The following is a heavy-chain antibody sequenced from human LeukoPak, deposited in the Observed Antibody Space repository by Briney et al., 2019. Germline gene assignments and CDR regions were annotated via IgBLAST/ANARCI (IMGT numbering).Heavy chain of an antibody. Sequence: TSETLSLTCTVSGVSISSSDYYWGWIRQPPGKGLEWIGSIYYGGSTYYNPSLKSRVTISVDTSMNQFSLKLSFVTTADTAVYYCARALGYCSGGSCTRGYNWFDPWGQRTLVTVPS. CDR1: GVSISSSDYY. V-gene: IGHV4-39*01. CDR2: IYYGGST. CDR3: ARALGYCSGGSCTRGYNWFDP. D-gene: IGHD2-15*01. J-gene: IGHJ5*02.